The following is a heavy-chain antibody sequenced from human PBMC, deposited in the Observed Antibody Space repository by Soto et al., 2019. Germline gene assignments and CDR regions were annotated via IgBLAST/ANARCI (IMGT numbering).Heavy chain of an antibody. CDR2: INPNSGGT. V-gene: IGHV1-2*02. Sequence: QVQLVQSGAEVKKPGASVKVSCKASGYTFTGYYMHWVRQAPGQGLEWMGLINPNSGGTNYAQKCQCSITMTRHTPISTAYMELSRLRSDDTAVYYCARERRSASGYSNGWRPIHYFDYWGQGTLVTVSS. CDR3: ARERRSASGYSNGWRPIHYFDY. CDR1: GYTFTGYY. J-gene: IGHJ4*02. D-gene: IGHD6-19*01.